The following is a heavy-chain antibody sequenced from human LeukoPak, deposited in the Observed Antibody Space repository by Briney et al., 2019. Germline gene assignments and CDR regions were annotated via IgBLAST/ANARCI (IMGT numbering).Heavy chain of an antibody. D-gene: IGHD4-17*01. J-gene: IGHJ6*02. CDR2: MNPNSGNT. Sequence: ASVKVSCKASGYTFTSYDINWVRQATGQGLEWMGWMNPNSGNTGYAQKFQGRVTMTRNTSISTAYMELSSLRSEDTAVYYCARNYGDYSYYYYGMDVWGQRTTVTVSS. CDR3: ARNYGDYSYYYYGMDV. V-gene: IGHV1-8*01. CDR1: GYTFTSYD.